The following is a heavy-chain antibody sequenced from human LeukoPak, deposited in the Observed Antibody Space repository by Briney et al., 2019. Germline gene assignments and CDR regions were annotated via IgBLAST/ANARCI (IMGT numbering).Heavy chain of an antibody. J-gene: IGHJ6*02. Sequence: GGSLRLSCEASGFTFKHYNMNWVRQAPGKGLEWVSSIDIASGSGFMYYADSVRGRFTISRDDAKNSLFLQMNSLSPEDTAVYYCARHLTNTNGYNWGPYHFYGMDVWSQGTTVTVSS. CDR1: GFTFKHYN. D-gene: IGHD5-24*01. V-gene: IGHV3-21*01. CDR2: IDIASGSGFM. CDR3: ARHLTNTNGYNWGPYHFYGMDV.